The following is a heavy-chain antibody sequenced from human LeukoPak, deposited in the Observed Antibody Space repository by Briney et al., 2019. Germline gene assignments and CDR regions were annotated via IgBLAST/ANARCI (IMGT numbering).Heavy chain of an antibody. D-gene: IGHD4-23*01. CDR3: AKHIRKLSGNSWLDP. CDR2: IYYSGST. Sequence: SETLSLTCTVSGGSISSSSYYWGWIRQPPGKGLELIVSIYYSGSTYYNPSLKSRVTISVDTSQNHFSLEMGSLTAPDTAVYYCAKHIRKLSGNSWLDPWGQGTLVTVSS. J-gene: IGHJ5*02. V-gene: IGHV4-39*01. CDR1: GGSISSSSYY.